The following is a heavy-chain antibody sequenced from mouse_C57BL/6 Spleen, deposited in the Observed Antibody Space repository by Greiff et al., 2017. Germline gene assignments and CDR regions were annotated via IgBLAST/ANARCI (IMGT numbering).Heavy chain of an antibody. J-gene: IGHJ1*03. V-gene: IGHV1-53*01. D-gene: IGHD1-1*01. Sequence: QVQLQQPGTELVKPGASVKLSCKASGYTFTSYWMHWVKQRPGQGLEWIGNINPSNGGTNYNEKFKSKATLTVDKSSSTAYMQRSSLTSEDSAVYYCAREGHYYGIRYFEVWGTGTTVTVAS. CDR2: INPSNGGT. CDR3: AREGHYYGIRYFEV. CDR1: GYTFTSYW.